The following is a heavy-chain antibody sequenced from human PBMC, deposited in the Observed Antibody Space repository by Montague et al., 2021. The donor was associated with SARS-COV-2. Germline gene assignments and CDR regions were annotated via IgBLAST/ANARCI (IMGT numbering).Heavy chain of an antibody. V-gene: IGHV3-30-3*01. CDR3: AREGLSGSCYGFLDY. CDR1: GITFSSYA. D-gene: IGHD3-10*01. J-gene: IGHJ4*02. CDR2: ISYDRSNK. Sequence: SLRLSCAASGITFSSYAMHWVRQAPGKGLEWVAVISYDRSNKYYADPVKGRFTISRDNSKNTLYLQMNSLRAEDTAVYYCAREGLSGSCYGFLDYWGQGTLVTVSS.